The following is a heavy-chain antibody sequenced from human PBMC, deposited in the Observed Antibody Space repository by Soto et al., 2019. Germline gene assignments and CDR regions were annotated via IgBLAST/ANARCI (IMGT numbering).Heavy chain of an antibody. CDR1: GFTFSSYA. J-gene: IGHJ4*02. V-gene: IGHV3-23*01. Sequence: EVQLLESGGGLVQPGGSLRLSCAASGFTFSSYAMSWVRQAPGKGLEWVSAISGSGDGTYYADSVKGRFTISRDNSKNTRYLQMNALRAKDTAVHYCAKGISGTYYSLDYWGQGTLVTVSS. D-gene: IGHD1-26*01. CDR3: AKGISGTYYSLDY. CDR2: ISGSGDGT.